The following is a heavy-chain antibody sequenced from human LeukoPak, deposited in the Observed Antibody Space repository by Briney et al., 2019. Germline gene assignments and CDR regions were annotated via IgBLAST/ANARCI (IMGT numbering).Heavy chain of an antibody. J-gene: IGHJ4*02. Sequence: PSETLSLTCTVSGGSISSYYWSWIRQPPGKGLEWIGYIYYTGSTNYNFSLKSRVTISVDTSKNQFSLKLSSVTAADTAVYYCARHYGSDQLDYWGQGTLVTVSS. V-gene: IGHV4-59*08. CDR3: ARHYGSDQLDY. D-gene: IGHD6-19*01. CDR2: IYYTGST. CDR1: GGSISSYY.